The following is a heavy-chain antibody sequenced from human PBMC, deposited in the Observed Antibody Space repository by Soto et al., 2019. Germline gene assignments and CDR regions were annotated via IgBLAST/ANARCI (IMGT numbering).Heavy chain of an antibody. J-gene: IGHJ4*02. D-gene: IGHD6-13*01. CDR2: IKAGNGDI. V-gene: IGHV1-3*01. Sequence: QVQLVQSGAEVMQPGASVKVSCKASGYTFTSPATHWVRQAPGQRLEWMGWIKAGNGDIKYSQKFQGRVTFTTDTSGNTAYMGLGSLGTEDTAVYFCATFVGYSKPCLSHWGQGTLVTVPS. CDR1: GYTFTSPA. CDR3: ATFVGYSKPCLSH.